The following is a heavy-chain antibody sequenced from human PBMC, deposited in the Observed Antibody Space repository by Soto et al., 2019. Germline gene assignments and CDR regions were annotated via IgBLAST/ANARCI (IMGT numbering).Heavy chain of an antibody. V-gene: IGHV3-23*01. CDR3: AILGYSYGYGY. CDR1: GFTFSSYA. J-gene: IGHJ4*02. CDR2: ISSSGGST. D-gene: IGHD5-18*01. Sequence: EVQLLESGGDLVQPGGSLRLSCAASGFTFSSYAMSWVRQAPGKGLEWVSTISSSGGSTYYADSVKGRFTISRDNSKNTVYLQMNSLRVEDTAVYYCAILGYSYGYGYWGQGTLVTVSS.